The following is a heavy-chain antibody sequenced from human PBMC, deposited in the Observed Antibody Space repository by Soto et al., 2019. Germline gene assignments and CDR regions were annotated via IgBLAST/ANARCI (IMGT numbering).Heavy chain of an antibody. CDR2: IYYSGST. Sequence: SETLSLTCTVSGGSISSYYWSWIRQPPGKGLEWIGYIYYSGSTNYNPSLKSRVTISVDTSKNQFSLKLSSVTAADTAVYYCARVSYGDYGDFSWFDPWGQGTLVTV. J-gene: IGHJ5*02. V-gene: IGHV4-59*01. CDR1: GGSISSYY. CDR3: ARVSYGDYGDFSWFDP. D-gene: IGHD4-17*01.